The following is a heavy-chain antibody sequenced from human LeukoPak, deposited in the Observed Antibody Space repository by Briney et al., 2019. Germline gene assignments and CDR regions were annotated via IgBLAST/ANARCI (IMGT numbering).Heavy chain of an antibody. Sequence: GGSLRLSCAASGFTFSSYSMNWVRQAPGKGLEWVSSISSSSSYIYYADSVKGRFTISRDNAKNSLYLQMNSLRAEDTAIYYCTKDRRGPAAGTWYFDSWGQGTLVTVSS. CDR2: ISSSSSYI. CDR3: TKDRRGPAAGTWYFDS. D-gene: IGHD6-13*01. CDR1: GFTFSSYS. J-gene: IGHJ4*02. V-gene: IGHV3-21*04.